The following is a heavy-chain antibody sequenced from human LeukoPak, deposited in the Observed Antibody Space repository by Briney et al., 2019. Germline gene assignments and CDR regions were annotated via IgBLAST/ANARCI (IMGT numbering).Heavy chain of an antibody. CDR3: VKGLGLSDPGAWFDP. V-gene: IGHV3-64D*06. CDR2: ITHDGGNT. J-gene: IGHJ5*02. D-gene: IGHD2-21*02. CDR1: GFTFNTYT. Sequence: GGSLRLSCSASGFTFNTYTMHWVRQAPGKGLEYVSAITHDGGNTYYTDSVKGRFTISRDNSKSTVYLQMSSLRPEDTAMYYCVKGLGLSDPGAWFDPWGQGILVTVSS.